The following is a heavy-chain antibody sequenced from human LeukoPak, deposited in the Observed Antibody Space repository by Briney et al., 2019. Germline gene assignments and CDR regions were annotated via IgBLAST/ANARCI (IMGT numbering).Heavy chain of an antibody. D-gene: IGHD6-13*01. CDR3: ARGIAAASIWFDP. V-gene: IGHV4-30-2*01. Sequence: SETLSLTCAVSGGSISSGGYSWSWIRQPPGEGLEWIGYIYHSGSTYYNASLKGRVTISVDRSKNQFSLKLSSVTAADTAVYYCARGIAAASIWFDPWGQGTLVTVSS. CDR1: GGSISSGGYS. J-gene: IGHJ5*02. CDR2: IYHSGST.